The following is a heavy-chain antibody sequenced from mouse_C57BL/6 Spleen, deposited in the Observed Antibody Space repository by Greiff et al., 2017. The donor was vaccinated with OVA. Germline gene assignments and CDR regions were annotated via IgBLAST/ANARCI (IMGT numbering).Heavy chain of an antibody. V-gene: IGHV1-82*01. Sequence: VQLQQSGPELVKPGASVKISCKASGYAFSSSWMNWVKQRPGKGLEWIGRIYPGDGATNYNGKFKGKATLTADKSSSTAYMQLSSLTSEDSAVYFCARWELEGCDYWGQGTTLTVSS. CDR1: GYAFSSSW. J-gene: IGHJ2*01. CDR3: ARWELEGCDY. D-gene: IGHD4-1*01. CDR2: IYPGDGAT.